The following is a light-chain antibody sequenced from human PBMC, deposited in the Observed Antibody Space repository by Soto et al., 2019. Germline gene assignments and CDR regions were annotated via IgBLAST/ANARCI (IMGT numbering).Light chain of an antibody. CDR2: GAS. CDR3: QQYGSSPRT. V-gene: IGKV3-20*01. J-gene: IGKJ1*01. Sequence: EFVLTQSPCTLSLSPGERATLSCRASQSVSSGYLVWYQHKPGQTPRLLIYGASSRATGIPDRFSGSGSRTDFTLTISRLEPEDFAVYYCQQYGSSPRTFGQGTKVDIK. CDR1: QSVSSGY.